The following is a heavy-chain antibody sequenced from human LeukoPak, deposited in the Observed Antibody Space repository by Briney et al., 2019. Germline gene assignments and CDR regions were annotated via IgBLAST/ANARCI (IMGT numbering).Heavy chain of an antibody. CDR1: GGTFSSYA. CDR3: ARDSLMRYNWNHVAEFDY. CDR2: IIPIFGIA. J-gene: IGHJ4*02. V-gene: IGHV1-69*04. D-gene: IGHD1-14*01. Sequence: SVKVSCKASGGTFSSYAISWVRQAPGQGLEWMGRIIPIFGIANYAQKFQGRVTITADKSTSTAYMELSSLRSEDTAVYYCARDSLMRYNWNHVAEFDYWGQGTLVTVSS.